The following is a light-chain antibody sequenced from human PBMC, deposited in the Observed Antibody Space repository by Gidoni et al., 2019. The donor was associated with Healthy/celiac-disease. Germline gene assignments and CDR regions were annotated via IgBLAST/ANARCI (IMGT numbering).Light chain of an antibody. CDR2: AAS. J-gene: IGKJ1*01. CDR1: QSIISY. Sequence: DIQMTQSPSSVSASVGDRVTITCRASQSIISYLNWYQQKPGKAPKLLIYAASSLQSGVTSRFSGSGSATDFPLTISSLQPEDFATYYCQKSYSTPRTFGQGTKVEIK. V-gene: IGKV1-39*01. CDR3: QKSYSTPRT.